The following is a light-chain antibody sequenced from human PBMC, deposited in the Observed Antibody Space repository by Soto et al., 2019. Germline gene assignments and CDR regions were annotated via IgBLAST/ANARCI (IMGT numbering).Light chain of an antibody. J-gene: IGKJ4*01. CDR1: QSVNNKY. CDR2: GAS. CDR3: QQYGSSPG. V-gene: IGKV3-20*01. Sequence: EIMLTQSPGTLSLSPEERATLSCRASQSVNNKYLAWYQQKPGQAPRLLIYGASSRATGTPDRFSGSGSGTDFTLTITRLEPEDFAVYFCQQYGSSPGFGGGTKVDIK.